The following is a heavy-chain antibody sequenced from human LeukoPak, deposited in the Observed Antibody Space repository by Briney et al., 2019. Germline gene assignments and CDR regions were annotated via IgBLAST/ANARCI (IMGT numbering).Heavy chain of an antibody. D-gene: IGHD3-3*01. Sequence: AASVKVSCKASGYTSTGYYMHWVRQAPGRGLEWMGWINPNSGGTNYAQKFQGRVTMTRDTSISTAYMELSRLRSDDTAVYYCARGLLGFWSGYSYWGQGTLVTVSS. V-gene: IGHV1-2*02. CDR1: GYTSTGYY. CDR2: INPNSGGT. CDR3: ARGLLGFWSGYSY. J-gene: IGHJ4*02.